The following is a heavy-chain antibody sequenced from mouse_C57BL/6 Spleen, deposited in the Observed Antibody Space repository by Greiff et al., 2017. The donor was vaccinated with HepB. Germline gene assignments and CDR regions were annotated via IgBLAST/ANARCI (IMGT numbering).Heavy chain of an antibody. CDR3: ARLYGSSSWYFDV. CDR2: ISDGGSYT. V-gene: IGHV5-4*01. Sequence: EVQVVESGGGLVKPGGSLKLSCAASGFTFSSYAMSWVRQTPEKRLEWVATISDGGSYTYYPDNVKGRFTISRDNAKNNLYLQMSHLKSEDTAMYYCARLYGSSSWYFDVWGTGTTVTVSS. D-gene: IGHD1-1*01. J-gene: IGHJ1*03. CDR1: GFTFSSYA.